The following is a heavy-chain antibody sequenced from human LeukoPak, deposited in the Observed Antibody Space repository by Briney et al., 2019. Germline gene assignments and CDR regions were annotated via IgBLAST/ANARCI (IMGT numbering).Heavy chain of an antibody. V-gene: IGHV1-46*01. Sequence: ASVKVSCKASGYTFTSYYMHWVRQAPGQGLEWMGIINPSGGSTSYAQKFRGRVTMTRDMSTSTVYMELSSLRSEDTAVYYCYTVTTLGDAFDIWGQGTMVTVSS. CDR3: YTVTTLGDAFDI. CDR1: GYTFTSYY. D-gene: IGHD4-17*01. CDR2: INPSGGST. J-gene: IGHJ3*02.